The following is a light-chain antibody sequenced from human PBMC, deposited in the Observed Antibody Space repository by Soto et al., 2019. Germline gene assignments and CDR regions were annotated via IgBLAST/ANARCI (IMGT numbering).Light chain of an antibody. CDR2: DAS. CDR3: QQRSNWPPVT. J-gene: IGKJ4*01. CDR1: QSVSSY. V-gene: IGKV3-11*01. Sequence: EIVLTQSPATLSLSPGERATLSCRASQSVSSYLAWYQQKPGQAPRLLIYDASNRATGIPARFSGSGSGTDFTLTNSSLEPEDFAIYYCQQRSNWPPVTFGGGTKVEIK.